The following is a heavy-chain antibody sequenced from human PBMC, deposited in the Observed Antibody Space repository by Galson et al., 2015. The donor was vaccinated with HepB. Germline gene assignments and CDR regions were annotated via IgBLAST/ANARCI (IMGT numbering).Heavy chain of an antibody. CDR1: GLTFSSYA. Sequence: QRLSCAASGLTFSSYAMHWVRHAPGKGLEWVALISYDGSNIYYADCVEGRFTISRDNSKNTLYLQMNSLRAEDTAVYYCAKSFAPYYDGSWASTDYWGQGTLVTVSP. CDR3: AKSFAPYYDGSWASTDY. CDR2: ISYDGSNI. V-gene: IGHV3-30-3*02. J-gene: IGHJ4*02. D-gene: IGHD3-22*01.